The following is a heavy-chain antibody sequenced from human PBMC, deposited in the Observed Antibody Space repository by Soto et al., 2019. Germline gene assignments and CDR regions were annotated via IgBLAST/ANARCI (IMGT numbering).Heavy chain of an antibody. Sequence: PSETLSLTCAVYGGSFSGYYLSWIRQPPGKGLEWIGEINHSGSTNYNPSLKSRVTISVDTSKNQFSLKLSSVTAADTAVYYCARSRGRFYSSSSGPYWGQGTLVTVYS. J-gene: IGHJ4*02. V-gene: IGHV4-34*01. CDR2: INHSGST. D-gene: IGHD6-6*01. CDR3: ARSRGRFYSSSSGPY. CDR1: GGSFSGYY.